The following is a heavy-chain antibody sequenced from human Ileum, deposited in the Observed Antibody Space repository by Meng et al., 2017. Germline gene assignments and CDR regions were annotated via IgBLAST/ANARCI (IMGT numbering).Heavy chain of an antibody. CDR3: ARGGGSYYHFDY. J-gene: IGHJ4*02. D-gene: IGHD1-26*01. CDR2: TYYRSKWFN. Sequence: QVQLQQSGPGPVKPSQTLSLTCAISGDSVSSNSAAWNWIRQSPSRGLEWLGRTYYRSKWFNEYAVSVKSRITINPDTSENQFSLQLNSVTPEDAAVYYCARGGGSYYHFDYWGQGTLVTVSS. CDR1: GDSVSSNSAA. V-gene: IGHV6-1*01.